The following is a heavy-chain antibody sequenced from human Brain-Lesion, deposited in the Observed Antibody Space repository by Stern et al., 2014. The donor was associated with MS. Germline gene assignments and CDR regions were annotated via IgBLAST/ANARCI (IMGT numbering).Heavy chain of an antibody. CDR3: ARAVRNQLLSEY. J-gene: IGHJ4*02. D-gene: IGHD2-2*01. CDR2: MNPYRGNT. Sequence: VQLVQSGAEVKKPGASVKVSCKASGYTFSSYDITWVRQASGHGLEWMGWMNPYRGNTVYAQKFKGRVSMTSDPSISTVYMELTSLTSDDTAVYFCARAVRNQLLSEYWGQGTLVTVSS. V-gene: IGHV1-8*01. CDR1: GYTFSSYD.